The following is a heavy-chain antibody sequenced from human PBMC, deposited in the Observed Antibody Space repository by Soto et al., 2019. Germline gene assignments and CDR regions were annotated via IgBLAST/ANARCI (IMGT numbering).Heavy chain of an antibody. Sequence: PSETLSLTCAVYGGSFSGYYWSWIRQPPGKGLEWIGEINHSGSTNYNPSLKSRVTISVDTSKNQFSLELSSVTAADTAVYYCARGRATIRTYYYYYGMDVWGQGTTVTVSS. V-gene: IGHV4-34*01. D-gene: IGHD5-12*01. CDR1: GGSFSGYY. CDR2: INHSGST. CDR3: ARGRATIRTYYYYYGMDV. J-gene: IGHJ6*02.